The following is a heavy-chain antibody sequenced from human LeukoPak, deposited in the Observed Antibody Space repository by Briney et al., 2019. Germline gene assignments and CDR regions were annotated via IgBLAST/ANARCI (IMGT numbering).Heavy chain of an antibody. V-gene: IGHV4-4*09. Sequence: SETLSLTCTVSGGSISSYYWSWIRQPPGKGLEWIGYIYTSGSTNYNPSLKSRVTISVDTSKNQFSLKLSSVTAADTAVYYCAIPPPYSSSSDYYYYYTDAWGKGTTVTVSS. D-gene: IGHD6-6*01. CDR1: GGSISSYY. CDR3: AIPPPYSSSSDYYYYYTDA. J-gene: IGHJ6*03. CDR2: IYTSGST.